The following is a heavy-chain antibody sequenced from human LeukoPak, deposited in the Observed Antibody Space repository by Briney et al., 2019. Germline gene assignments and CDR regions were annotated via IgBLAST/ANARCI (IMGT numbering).Heavy chain of an antibody. J-gene: IGHJ4*02. Sequence: PSETLSLTCAVSGGSISRSVYYWGWIRQSPGKGLEWIATISYSGSTFYNPSLMSRVTISIDTSGSRFSLRLSSVTAADTAVYYCARVMSTGSHGYFDYWGQGALVTISS. D-gene: IGHD3-16*01. CDR3: ARVMSTGSHGYFDY. V-gene: IGHV4-39*07. CDR2: ISYSGST. CDR1: GGSISRSVYY.